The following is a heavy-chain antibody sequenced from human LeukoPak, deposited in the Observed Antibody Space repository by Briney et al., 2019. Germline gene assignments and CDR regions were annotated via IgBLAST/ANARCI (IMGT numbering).Heavy chain of an antibody. CDR1: GFTFSSYS. V-gene: IGHV3-21*01. CDR2: ISSSSSYI. J-gene: IGHJ4*02. Sequence: GGSLRLSCAASGFTFSSYSMNWVRQAPGKGLEWVSSISSSSSYIYYADPVKGRFTISRDNAKNSLYLQMNSLRAEDTAVYYCARDPSAYSSGWYPDYWGQGTLVTVSS. D-gene: IGHD6-19*01. CDR3: ARDPSAYSSGWYPDY.